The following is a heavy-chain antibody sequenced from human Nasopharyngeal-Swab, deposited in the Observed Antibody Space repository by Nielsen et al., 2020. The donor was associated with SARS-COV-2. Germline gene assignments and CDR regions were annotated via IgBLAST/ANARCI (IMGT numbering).Heavy chain of an antibody. CDR1: GFTFSDYY. D-gene: IGHD5-18*01. CDR2: IWYDGSNK. CDR3: ARAKYVDTDNSDYGMDV. Sequence: GGSLRLSCAASGFTFSDYYMSWVRQAPGKGLEWVAVIWYDGSNKYYADSVKGRFTISRDNSKNTLYLQMNSLRAEDTAVYYCARAKYVDTDNSDYGMDVWGQGTTVTVSS. V-gene: IGHV3-33*08. J-gene: IGHJ6*02.